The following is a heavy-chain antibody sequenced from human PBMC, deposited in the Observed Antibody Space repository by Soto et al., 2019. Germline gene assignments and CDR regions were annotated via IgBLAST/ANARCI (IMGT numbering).Heavy chain of an antibody. CDR3: AGSGQVVTWFDP. CDR1: GYTFTSYD. CDR2: MNPNSGNT. V-gene: IGHV1-8*01. D-gene: IGHD2-15*01. Sequence: QVQLVQSGAEVKKPGASVKVSCKASGYTFTSYDINWVRQATGQGVEWMGWMNPNSGNTGYARKLPGTVTMTRNTSRITAYMALGSLRPEGTAVYYCAGSGQVVTWFDPWGQGTLVTVSS. J-gene: IGHJ5*02.